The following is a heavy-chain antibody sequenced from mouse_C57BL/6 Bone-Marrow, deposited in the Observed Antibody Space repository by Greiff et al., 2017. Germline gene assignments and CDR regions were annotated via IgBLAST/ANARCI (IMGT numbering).Heavy chain of an antibody. CDR3: ARRGVVALDY. D-gene: IGHD1-1*01. Sequence: EVQLLESGGDLVKPGGSLKLSCAASGFTFSSYGMSWVRQTPDKRLEWVATISRGGSYTYYPDSLKGRFTISRDNAKNTQYLQMSSLKSEDTAMYYCARRGVVALDYWGQGTTLTVSS. V-gene: IGHV5-6*01. CDR1: GFTFSSYG. CDR2: ISRGGSYT. J-gene: IGHJ2*01.